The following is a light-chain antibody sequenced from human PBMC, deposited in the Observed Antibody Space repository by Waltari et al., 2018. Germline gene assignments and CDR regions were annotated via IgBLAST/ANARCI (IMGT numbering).Light chain of an antibody. J-gene: IGLJ1*01. Sequence: SYELTQPPSVSVSPGQTASITCSGDKLGDKYACWYQQKPGQSPVLVIYQDNQRPSGIPDRCSGSNSGNTATLTISGTQAMDEADYYCQAWDSSTGVFGTGTKVTVL. CDR3: QAWDSSTGV. CDR2: QDN. CDR1: KLGDKY. V-gene: IGLV3-1*01.